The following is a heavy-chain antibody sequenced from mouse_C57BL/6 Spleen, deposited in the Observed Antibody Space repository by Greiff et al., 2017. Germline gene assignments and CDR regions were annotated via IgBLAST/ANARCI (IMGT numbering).Heavy chain of an antibody. CDR3: VRHGSGF. V-gene: IGHV10-1*01. CDR2: IRSKSNNYAT. Sequence: EVKLMESGGGLVQPKGSLKLSCAASGFSFNTYAMNWVRQAPGKGLEWVARIRSKSNNYATYYADSVKDRFTISRDDSESMLYLQMNNLKTEDTAMYYCVRHGSGFWGQGTLVTVSA. CDR1: GFSFNTYA. J-gene: IGHJ3*02.